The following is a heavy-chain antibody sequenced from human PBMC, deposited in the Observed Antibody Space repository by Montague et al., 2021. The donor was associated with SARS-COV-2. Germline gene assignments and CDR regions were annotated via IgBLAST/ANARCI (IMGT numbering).Heavy chain of an antibody. CDR1: GGSISSYY. D-gene: IGHD3-3*01. J-gene: IGHJ4*02. V-gene: IGHV4-59*01. Sequence: SETLSLTCTVSGGSISSYYWSWIRQPPGKGLEWIGYIYYSGSTNYNPSLKSRVTISVDTSKNQFSLKLNSVTAADTAVYYCARAPVAHITIFGVVTSFDYWGQGPRVPVPS. CDR2: IYYSGST. CDR3: ARAPVAHITIFGVVTSFDY.